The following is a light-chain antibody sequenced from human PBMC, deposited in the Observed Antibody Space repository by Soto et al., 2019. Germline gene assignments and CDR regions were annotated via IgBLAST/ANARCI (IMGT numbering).Light chain of an antibody. CDR2: EVS. V-gene: IGLV2-14*01. Sequence: QSALTQPASVSGSPGQSITISCIGASSDINTSRYVSWYQQHPGKAPKLLICEVSIRPSGVSSRFSGSKSANTASLTISGLQPEDEADYFCSSDVSGYSLGVFGGGTKLTVL. J-gene: IGLJ3*02. CDR1: SSDINTSRY. CDR3: SSDVSGYSLGV.